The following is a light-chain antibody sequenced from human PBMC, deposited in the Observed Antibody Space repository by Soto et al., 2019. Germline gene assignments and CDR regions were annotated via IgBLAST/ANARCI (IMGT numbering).Light chain of an antibody. CDR1: PAISTP. CDR2: DAS. J-gene: IGKJ5*01. V-gene: IGKV1-13*02. CDR3: QQFNSYPIT. Sequence: GDRVTITCRATPAISTPLAWYQQKPGTSPRLLIFDASSLESGVSSRFTGSGSGTDFTLTISSLQPEDFATYYCQQFNSYPITFGQGTRLEIE.